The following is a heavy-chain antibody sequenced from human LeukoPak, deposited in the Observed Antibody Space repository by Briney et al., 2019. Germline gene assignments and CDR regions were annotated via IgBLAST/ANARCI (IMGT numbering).Heavy chain of an antibody. CDR2: ISGSGGST. D-gene: IGHD6-19*01. Sequence: GGSLRLSRAASGFTFSSYAMSWVRQAPGKGLEWVSAISGSGGSTYYADSVKGRFTISRDNSKNTLYLQMNSLRAEDTAVYYCAKGPSSGWYRYWGQGTLVTVCS. V-gene: IGHV3-23*01. CDR1: GFTFSSYA. J-gene: IGHJ4*02. CDR3: AKGPSSGWYRY.